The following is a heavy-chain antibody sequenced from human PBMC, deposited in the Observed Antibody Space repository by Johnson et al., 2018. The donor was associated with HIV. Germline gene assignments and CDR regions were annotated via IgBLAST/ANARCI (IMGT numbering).Heavy chain of an antibody. CDR3: ARGSDYDSSGDAFDI. CDR1: GFTFSSYA. D-gene: IGHD3-22*01. Sequence: QVQLVESVGGVVQPGRSLRLSCAASGFTFSSYAMYWVRQAPGKGLEWVAVISYDGSNKYYADSVKGRFTISRDNSKNTLYLQMNSLRAEDTAVYYCARGSDYDSSGDAFDIWGQGTMVTVSS. V-gene: IGHV3-30*14. J-gene: IGHJ3*02. CDR2: ISYDGSNK.